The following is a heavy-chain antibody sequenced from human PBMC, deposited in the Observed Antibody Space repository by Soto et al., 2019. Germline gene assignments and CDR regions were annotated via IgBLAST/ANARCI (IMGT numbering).Heavy chain of an antibody. V-gene: IGHV1-69*12. CDR1: GGTFSSYA. CDR2: IIPIFGTA. Sequence: QVQLVQSGAEVKKPGSSVKASCTASGGTFSSYAISWVRQAPGQGLEWMGGIIPIFGTANYAQKFQGRVTITADESTSKAYMELSSLRSEDTAVYYCARSGDWRARNGMDVWGQGTTVTVSS. CDR3: ARSGDWRARNGMDV. J-gene: IGHJ6*02. D-gene: IGHD7-27*01.